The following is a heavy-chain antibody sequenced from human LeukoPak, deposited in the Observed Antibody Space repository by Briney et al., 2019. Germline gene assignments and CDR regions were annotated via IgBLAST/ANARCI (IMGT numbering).Heavy chain of an antibody. V-gene: IGHV3-30*18. Sequence: PGRSLRLSCVASGFTFSSYGMHWVRQAPGKGLEWVAVISYDGSTTYYADYVRGRFTISRDSSKNTLYLQMNSLRAEDTAVYYCAKWSLTTWGYFDYWGQGTLVTVSS. CDR2: ISYDGSTT. D-gene: IGHD1-14*01. CDR1: GFTFSSYG. J-gene: IGHJ4*02. CDR3: AKWSLTTWGYFDY.